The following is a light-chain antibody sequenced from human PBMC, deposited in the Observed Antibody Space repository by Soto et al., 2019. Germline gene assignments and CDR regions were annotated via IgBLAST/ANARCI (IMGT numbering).Light chain of an antibody. V-gene: IGLV1-51*01. CDR3: AAWDSSLSFLL. Sequence: QSVLTQPPSVSAAPGETVTISCSGSSSNIGKNYVSWYQQFPRTAPRLLIYDDNKRPSGIPDRFSGSKSGTSATLGITGLQTGDEAEYYCAAWDSSLSFLLFGGGTKLTVL. CDR1: SSNIGKNY. CDR2: DDN. J-gene: IGLJ2*01.